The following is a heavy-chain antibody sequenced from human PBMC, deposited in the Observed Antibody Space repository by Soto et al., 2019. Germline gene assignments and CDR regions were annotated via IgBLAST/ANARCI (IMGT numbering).Heavy chain of an antibody. CDR2: IYSGGST. Sequence: DVQLVESGGGLVQPGGSLRLSCAVSGFTVSNNYMSWVRQAPGKGLEWVSLIYSGGSTYYADSVKGRFTISRDNSKNTLYLQMNSLRAEDTAVYYSTRGPGTTPGGNPWGQGTLVTVSS. CDR1: GFTVSNNY. V-gene: IGHV3-66*01. D-gene: IGHD1-1*01. J-gene: IGHJ5*02. CDR3: TRGPGTTPGGNP.